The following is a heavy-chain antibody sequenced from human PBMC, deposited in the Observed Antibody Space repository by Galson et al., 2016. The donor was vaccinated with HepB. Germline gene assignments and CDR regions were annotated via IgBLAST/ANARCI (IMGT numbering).Heavy chain of an antibody. CDR1: GFTFSDYW. Sequence: SLRLSCAASGFTFSDYWMNWVRQAPGKGLEWVANIRPEGSGKNYVDSVKGRFTISRDNPKKSMYLQMNILRAEETAVYYCARGLDATMGGGWHYGMDVWGQGTTVTVSS. J-gene: IGHJ6*02. D-gene: IGHD5-18*01. CDR2: IRPEGSGK. V-gene: IGHV3-7*01. CDR3: ARGLDATMGGGWHYGMDV.